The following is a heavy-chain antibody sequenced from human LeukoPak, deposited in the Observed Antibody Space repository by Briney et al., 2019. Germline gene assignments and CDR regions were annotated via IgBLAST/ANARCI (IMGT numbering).Heavy chain of an antibody. CDR2: IWYDGSNK. CDR1: GFTFSSYG. J-gene: IGHJ4*02. D-gene: IGHD3-3*01. V-gene: IGHV3-33*06. CDR3: AKSPTIFGEVPYYFDY. Sequence: PGRSLRLSCAASGFTFSSYGMHWVRQAPGKGLEWVAVIWYDGSNKYYADSVKGRFTISRDNSKNTLYLQMNSLRAEDTAVYYCAKSPTIFGEVPYYFDYWGQGTLVTVSS.